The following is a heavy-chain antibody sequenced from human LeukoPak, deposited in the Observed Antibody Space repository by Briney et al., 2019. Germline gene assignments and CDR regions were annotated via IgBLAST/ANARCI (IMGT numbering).Heavy chain of an antibody. CDR3: ARDQAAYYDASAIDY. CDR1: GFKFHNYA. CDR2: INSAGSST. Sequence: KPGRSLRLSCTASGFKFHNYALHWVRQAPGKGLVCVSHINSAGSSTSYADSVKGRFTISRDNAKNTLYLQMKSLRAEDTAMYYCARDQAAYYDASAIDYWGQGTLVTVSS. D-gene: IGHD3-22*01. V-gene: IGHV3-74*01. J-gene: IGHJ4*02.